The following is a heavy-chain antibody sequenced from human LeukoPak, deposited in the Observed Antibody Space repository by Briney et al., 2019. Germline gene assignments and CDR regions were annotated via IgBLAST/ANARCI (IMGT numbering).Heavy chain of an antibody. CDR1: GGSFSGYY. Sequence: SETLSLTCAVYGGSFSGYYWSWIRQPPGEGLEWIGEINHSGSTNYNPSLKSRVTISVDTSKNQFSLKLSSVTAADTAVYYCARGSGSCSYWGQGTLVTVSS. D-gene: IGHD2-15*01. CDR3: ARGSGSCSY. V-gene: IGHV4-34*01. J-gene: IGHJ4*02. CDR2: INHSGST.